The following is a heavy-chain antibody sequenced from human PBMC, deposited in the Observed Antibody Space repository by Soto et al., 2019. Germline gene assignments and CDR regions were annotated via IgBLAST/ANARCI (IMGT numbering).Heavy chain of an antibody. J-gene: IGHJ2*01. CDR2: FFHTGST. CDR3: ARGTPITRSRFFEWLGRFDL. Sequence: QVQLQESGPGLLKPSETLSLTCTVSGGSMSPYYWSWIRQTPGKGLEWIGYFFHTGSTNFNPSLKSRASISADTSKNQLSLQLTSVTAADTALYFCARGTPITRSRFFEWLGRFDLWGRGTWVTVSS. D-gene: IGHD3-3*01. V-gene: IGHV4-59*01. CDR1: GGSMSPYY.